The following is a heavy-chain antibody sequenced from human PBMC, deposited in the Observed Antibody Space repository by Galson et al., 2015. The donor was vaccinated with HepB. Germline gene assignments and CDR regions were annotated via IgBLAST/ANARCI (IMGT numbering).Heavy chain of an antibody. CDR2: IDPRDSYT. Sequence: QSGAEVKKPGESLRISCKGSGYSFTSYWISWVRQMPGKGLKWMGRIDPRDSYTNCSPSFQGHVTISADKSISTAYLQWSSLKASDTAMYYCARHKSTITMIVVVTPPDYWGQGTLVTVSS. CDR1: GYSFTSYW. J-gene: IGHJ4*02. V-gene: IGHV5-10-1*01. CDR3: ARHKSTITMIVVVTPPDY. D-gene: IGHD3-22*01.